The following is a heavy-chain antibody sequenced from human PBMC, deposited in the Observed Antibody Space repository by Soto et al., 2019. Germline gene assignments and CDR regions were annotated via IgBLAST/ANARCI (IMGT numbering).Heavy chain of an antibody. CDR2: INADNGNT. Sequence: QVQLVQSGAEEKKPGASVKVSCRASGYTFTSYSMHWVRQAPGQRLEWMGWINADNGNTKYSQKFQGRVTITRDTYANTAYMELSSLRSEATTVYYCARDIVPDYWGQGTLVTVSS. J-gene: IGHJ4*02. CDR3: ARDIVPDY. V-gene: IGHV1-3*05. D-gene: IGHD2-15*01. CDR1: GYTFTSYS.